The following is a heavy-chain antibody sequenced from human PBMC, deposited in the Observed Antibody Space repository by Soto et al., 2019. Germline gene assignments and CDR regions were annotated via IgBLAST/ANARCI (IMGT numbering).Heavy chain of an antibody. V-gene: IGHV4-59*01. CDR1: GGSISSYY. CDR3: ARGLAARREFDY. D-gene: IGHD6-6*01. CDR2: IYYSGST. Sequence: PSETLSLTCTVSGGSISSYYWSWIRQPPGKGPEWIGYIYYSGSTNYNPSLKSRVTISVDTSKNQFSLKLSSVTAADTAVYYCARGLAARREFDYWGQGTLVTVSS. J-gene: IGHJ4*02.